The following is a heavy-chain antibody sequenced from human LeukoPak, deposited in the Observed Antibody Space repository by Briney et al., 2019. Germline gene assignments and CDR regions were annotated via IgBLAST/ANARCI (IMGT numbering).Heavy chain of an antibody. Sequence: GGSLRLSCAASGLTFSSYSMNWVRQAPGKGLEWVSSISSSSSYIYYADSVKGRFTISRDNAKNSLYLQMNSLRAEDTAVYYCARDTSMVRGVIIPNDYWGRGTLVTVSS. CDR1: GLTFSSYS. CDR3: ARDTSMVRGVIIPNDY. V-gene: IGHV3-21*01. J-gene: IGHJ4*02. CDR2: ISSSSSYI. D-gene: IGHD3-10*01.